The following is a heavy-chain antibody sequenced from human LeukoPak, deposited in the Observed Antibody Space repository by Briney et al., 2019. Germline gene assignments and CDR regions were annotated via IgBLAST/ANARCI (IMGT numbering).Heavy chain of an antibody. V-gene: IGHV4-59*01. CDR3: ARVGPMIVVED. CDR1: GGSISSDY. CDR2: IYYSGST. Sequence: SETLSLTCTVSGGSISSDYWSWIRQPPGKGLECIGYIYYSGSTNYNPSLKSRVTISVDTSKNQFSLKLSSVTAADTAVYYCARVGPMIVVEDWGQGTLVTVSS. D-gene: IGHD3-22*01. J-gene: IGHJ1*01.